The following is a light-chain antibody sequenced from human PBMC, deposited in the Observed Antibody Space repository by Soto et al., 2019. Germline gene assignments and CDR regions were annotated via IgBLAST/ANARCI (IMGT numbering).Light chain of an antibody. CDR1: SSDVGGYNY. Sequence: QSVLTQPAYVSGSHGQAITISCTGTSSDVGGYNYVSWYQQHPGKAPKLMIYDVSNRPSGVSNRFSGSKSGNTASLTISGLQAEDEADYYCSSYTSSSTLVFGTGTKVTVL. J-gene: IGLJ1*01. V-gene: IGLV2-14*01. CDR2: DVS. CDR3: SSYTSSSTLV.